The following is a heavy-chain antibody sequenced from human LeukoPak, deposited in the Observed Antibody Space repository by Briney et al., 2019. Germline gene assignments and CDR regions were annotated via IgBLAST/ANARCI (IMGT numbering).Heavy chain of an antibody. J-gene: IGHJ3*02. CDR1: GFTFSTYA. D-gene: IGHD3-16*02. V-gene: IGHV3-23*01. CDR3: AKDNTRLGELSFDAFDI. CDR2: ISGSAGST. Sequence: PGGSLRLSCAASGFTFSTYAMSWVRQAPGKGLEWVSTISGSAGSTYYADSVKGRFTISRDNSKNTLYLQMNSLRAEDTAVYYCAKDNTRLGELSFDAFDIWGQGTMVTVSS.